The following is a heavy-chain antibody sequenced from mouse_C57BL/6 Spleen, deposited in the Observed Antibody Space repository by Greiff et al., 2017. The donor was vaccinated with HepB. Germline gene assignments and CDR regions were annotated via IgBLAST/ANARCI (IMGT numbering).Heavy chain of an antibody. Sequence: EVQWVESGTVLARPGASVKMSCKTSGYTFTSYWMHWVKQRPGQGLEWIGALYPGNSDTSYNQKFKGKAKLTAVTSASTAYMELSSLTNEDSAVYYCTSIYDGYSYYAMDYWGQGTSVTVSS. CDR2: LYPGNSDT. D-gene: IGHD2-3*01. CDR3: TSIYDGYSYYAMDY. J-gene: IGHJ4*01. CDR1: GYTFTSYW. V-gene: IGHV1-5*01.